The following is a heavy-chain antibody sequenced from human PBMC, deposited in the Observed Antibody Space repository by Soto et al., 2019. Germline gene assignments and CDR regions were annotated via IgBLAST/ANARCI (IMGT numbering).Heavy chain of an antibody. D-gene: IGHD2-15*01. V-gene: IGHV1-8*02. Sequence: GASVKVSCKASGYTFTSYDINWVRQATGQGLEWMGWMNPNSGNTGYAQKFQGRVTMTRNTSISTAYMELSSLRSEDTAVYYCARYGRCSGGSCYGCYYGMDVWGQGTTVTVSS. J-gene: IGHJ6*02. CDR3: ARYGRCSGGSCYGCYYGMDV. CDR1: GYTFTSYD. CDR2: MNPNSGNT.